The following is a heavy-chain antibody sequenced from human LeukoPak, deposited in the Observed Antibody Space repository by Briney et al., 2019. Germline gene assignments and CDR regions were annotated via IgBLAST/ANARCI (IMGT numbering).Heavy chain of an antibody. V-gene: IGHV4-31*03. CDR1: GGSISSGGYY. Sequence: SQTLSLTCTVSGGSISSGGYYWCWIRQHPSKRLEWIGYIFYSGSTYYNPSLKSRVTVSMDTSKNQFSLKLSSVTAADTAVYYCARRRVAAGLFDYWGQGTLVTVSS. D-gene: IGHD6-13*01. CDR2: IFYSGST. J-gene: IGHJ4*02. CDR3: ARRRVAAGLFDY.